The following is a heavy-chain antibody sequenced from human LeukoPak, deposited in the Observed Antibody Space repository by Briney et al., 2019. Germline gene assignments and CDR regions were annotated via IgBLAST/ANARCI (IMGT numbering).Heavy chain of an antibody. CDR2: IWSDGTEK. CDR1: GFTFSSYA. D-gene: IGHD4-11*01. V-gene: IGHV3-33*06. Sequence: GGSLRLSCADSGFTFSSYAMSGVRQAPGKGPEWVAVIWSDGTEKYYGDAVKGRFTISRVNSRNTLYLQMNILRGEDTAVYYCAKDAQRGFDYSNSLEYWGQGTLVTVSS. J-gene: IGHJ4*02. CDR3: AKDAQRGFDYSNSLEY.